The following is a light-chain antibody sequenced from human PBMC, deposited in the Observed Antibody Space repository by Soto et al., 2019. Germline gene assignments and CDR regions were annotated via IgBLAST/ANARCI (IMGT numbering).Light chain of an antibody. Sequence: TQMPQSPSSLSASVGDRVTITCQASQDITGFLNWYQHKPGRDPKLLIFDASNLATGMPSRVSGSGSATVFTFTISSLQPEDVATYYCQQYNNLPFTFGPGTKVDI. J-gene: IGKJ3*01. CDR3: QQYNNLPFT. CDR1: QDITGF. CDR2: DAS. V-gene: IGKV1-33*01.